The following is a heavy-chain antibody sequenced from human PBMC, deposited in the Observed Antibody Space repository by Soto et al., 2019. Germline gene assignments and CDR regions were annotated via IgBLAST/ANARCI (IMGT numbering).Heavy chain of an antibody. V-gene: IGHV3-23*01. CDR3: AKDRALVSDNSGFYPLDYYFDY. D-gene: IGHD3-22*01. Sequence: GGSLRLSCSASGFTFSSYVMTWVRQAPGKGLEWVSAISRSGGSTYYADSVKGRFTISRDNSENTLFLQMNSLRAEDTAVYYCAKDRALVSDNSGFYPLDYYFDYWGQGTLVTVSS. J-gene: IGHJ4*02. CDR2: ISRSGGST. CDR1: GFTFSSYV.